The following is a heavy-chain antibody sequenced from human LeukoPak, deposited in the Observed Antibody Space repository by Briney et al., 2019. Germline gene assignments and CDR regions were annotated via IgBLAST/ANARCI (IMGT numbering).Heavy chain of an antibody. D-gene: IGHD3-22*01. CDR3: AKDTPSDYDSSGYSSYGTDA. V-gene: IGHV3-23*01. CDR2: ISGSGGST. Sequence: EPGGSLRLPCAPSGFTFSRHGMHWVRQAPGKGLEWVSAISGSGGSTYYADSVKGRFTISRDNSKNTLYLQMNSLRAEDTAVYYCAKDTPSDYDSSGYSSYGTDAWGQGTTVTVSS. CDR1: GFTFSRHG. J-gene: IGHJ6*02.